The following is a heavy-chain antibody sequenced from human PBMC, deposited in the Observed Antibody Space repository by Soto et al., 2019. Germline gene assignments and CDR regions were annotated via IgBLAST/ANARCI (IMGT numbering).Heavy chain of an antibody. CDR1: GGSISSGGYS. Sequence: QLQLQESGSRLVKPSQTLSLTCAVSGGSISSGGYSWTWIRQPPGKGLEWIGYIYHSGSAYYNPSLMSRVTISVDRSKNQCSLKLSSVTAANTAVYYCARAHYGDYGYGMDVWGQGTTVTVSS. V-gene: IGHV4-30-2*01. D-gene: IGHD4-17*01. J-gene: IGHJ6*02. CDR3: ARAHYGDYGYGMDV. CDR2: IYHSGSA.